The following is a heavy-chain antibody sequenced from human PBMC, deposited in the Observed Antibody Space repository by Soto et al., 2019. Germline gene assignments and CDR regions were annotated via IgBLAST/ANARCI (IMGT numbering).Heavy chain of an antibody. CDR3: ARRGRGAAPGNNWFDP. D-gene: IGHD6-13*01. V-gene: IGHV4-59*08. CDR2: IYYSGST. J-gene: IGHJ5*02. CDR1: DDSISSYY. Sequence: PSETLSLTCTVSDDSISSYYWSWIRQPPGKGLEWIGYIYYSGSTNYNPSLKSRVTISVDTSKNQFSLKLNSVTAADTAVYYCARRGRGAAPGNNWFDPWGQGTLVTVSS.